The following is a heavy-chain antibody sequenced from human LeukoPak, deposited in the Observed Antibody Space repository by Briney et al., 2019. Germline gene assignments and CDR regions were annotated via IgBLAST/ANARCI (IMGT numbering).Heavy chain of an antibody. CDR2: IYYSGST. V-gene: IGHV4-59*01. CDR1: GGSISSYY. J-gene: IGHJ6*02. Sequence: SETLSLTCTVPGGSISSYYWSWIRQPPGKGLEWFGYIYYSGSTNYNPSLKSRVTISVDTSKNQFSLKLSSVTAADTAVYYCAKGLDDYYGSGSYFHYYYGMDVWGQGTTVTVSS. D-gene: IGHD3-10*01. CDR3: AKGLDDYYGSGSYFHYYYGMDV.